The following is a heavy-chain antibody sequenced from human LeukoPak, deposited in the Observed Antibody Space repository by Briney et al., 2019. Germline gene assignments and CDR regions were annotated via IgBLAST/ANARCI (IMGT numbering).Heavy chain of an antibody. Sequence: GASVKVSYKASGYTFTGYYMHWVRQAPGQGLEWMGWINPNSGGTNYAQKFQGRVTMTRDTSISTAYMELSRLRSDGTAVYYCARDGGYDNNWFDPWGQGTLVTVSS. V-gene: IGHV1-2*02. CDR2: INPNSGGT. D-gene: IGHD5-12*01. J-gene: IGHJ5*02. CDR3: ARDGGYDNNWFDP. CDR1: GYTFTGYY.